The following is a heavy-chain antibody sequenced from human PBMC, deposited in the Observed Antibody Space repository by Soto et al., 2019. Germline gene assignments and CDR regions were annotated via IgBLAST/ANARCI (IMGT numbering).Heavy chain of an antibody. CDR1: GYSSTSDW. Sequence: PGESLKISCKASGYSSTSDWISWVRQMPGKGLEWMRRIDPSDSYTTYSASFEGHVTISTDKSISTAYLQWSSLKASDTAMYYCARQIAVSRDAFGFWGQGTAVTVSS. CDR3: ARQIAVSRDAFGF. J-gene: IGHJ3*01. D-gene: IGHD6-19*01. V-gene: IGHV5-10-1*01. CDR2: IDPSDSYT.